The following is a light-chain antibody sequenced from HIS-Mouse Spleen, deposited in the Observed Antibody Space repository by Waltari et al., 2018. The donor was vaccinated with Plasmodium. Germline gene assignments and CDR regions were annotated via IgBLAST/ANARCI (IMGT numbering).Light chain of an antibody. CDR1: ALPKKY. V-gene: IGLV3-10*01. Sequence: SYELTQPPSVSVSPGQTARITCSGDALPKKYAYWYQQKSGQAPVLVIYEDSKRPSGIPERVSGSSAWTMATLTIRGAQVEDEADYYCCSTDSSGNHRVFGGGTKLTVL. J-gene: IGLJ3*02. CDR2: EDS. CDR3: CSTDSSGNHRV.